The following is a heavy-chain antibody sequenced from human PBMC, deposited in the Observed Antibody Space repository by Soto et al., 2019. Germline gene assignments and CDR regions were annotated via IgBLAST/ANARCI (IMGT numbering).Heavy chain of an antibody. V-gene: IGHV3-11*01. Sequence: QVQLVESGGGLVKPGGSLRLSCAASGFTFSDYYMNWIRQAPGKGLEWVSYITSSGRTTYYANSVKGRFTISRDNAKNSPYPQMNSLRAEDTTVYYCARDLGLVLGYSSTAQSYYGKDAGGQGATVSVSS. CDR1: GFTFSDYY. CDR3: ARDLGLVLGYSSTAQSYYGKDA. D-gene: IGHD6-13*01. CDR2: ITSSGRTT. J-gene: IGHJ6*02.